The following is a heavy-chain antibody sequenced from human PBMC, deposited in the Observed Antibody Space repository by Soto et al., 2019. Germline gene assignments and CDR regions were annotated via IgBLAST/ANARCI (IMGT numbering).Heavy chain of an antibody. CDR3: ARTFDCGGVVCAFDI. D-gene: IGHD2-21*01. Sequence: QVQLVQSGAEVKKPGASVKVSCKASGYTFTSYGISWVRQAPGQGLEWMGWISAYNGNTNYAQKLQGRVTMTTDTSXXTAYMELRSLRSDDTAVYYCARTFDCGGVVCAFDIWGQGTMVTVSS. CDR2: ISAYNGNT. V-gene: IGHV1-18*01. CDR1: GYTFTSYG. J-gene: IGHJ3*02.